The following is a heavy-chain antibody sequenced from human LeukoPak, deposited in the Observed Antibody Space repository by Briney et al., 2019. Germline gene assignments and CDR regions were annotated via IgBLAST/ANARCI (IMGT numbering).Heavy chain of an antibody. CDR3: ARSLPLRSSDWLPPPLYYYYGMDV. CDR2: IYTSGST. J-gene: IGHJ6*02. D-gene: IGHD3-9*01. V-gene: IGHV4-4*07. CDR1: GGSISSYY. Sequence: PSETLSLTCAVSGGSISSYYWSWIRQPAGKGLEWIGRIYTSGSTNYNPSLKSRVTMSVDTSKNQFSLKLSSVTAADTAVYYCARSLPLRSSDWLPPPLYYYYGMDVWGQGTTVTVSS.